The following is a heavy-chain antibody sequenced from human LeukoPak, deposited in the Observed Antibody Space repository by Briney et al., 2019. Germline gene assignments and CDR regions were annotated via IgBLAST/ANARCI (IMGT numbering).Heavy chain of an antibody. D-gene: IGHD3-22*01. J-gene: IGHJ4*02. CDR3: ASDSSAYL. CDR1: GFTFSSYW. Sequence: GSLRLSCAASGFTFSSYWMSWIRQPPGKGLEWIGEINHSGSTNYNPSLKSRVTISVDTSKNQFSLKLSSVTAADTAVYYCASDSSAYLWGQGTLVTVSS. CDR2: INHSGST. V-gene: IGHV4-34*01.